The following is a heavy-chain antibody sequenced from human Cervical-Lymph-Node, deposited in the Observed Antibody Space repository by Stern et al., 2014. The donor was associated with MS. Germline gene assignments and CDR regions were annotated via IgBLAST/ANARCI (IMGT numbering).Heavy chain of an antibody. V-gene: IGHV3-72*01. CDR3: ARGSFGGSYNY. CDR2: IRIKANGYTT. CDR1: GFTFSNHY. J-gene: IGHJ4*02. D-gene: IGHD1-26*01. Sequence: EVQLVESGGGLVQPGGSLRLSCAASGFTFSNHYMDWVRQAPGKGLEWVGRIRIKANGYTTEYAASMKARFTISRDDSRNSLYLQMNSLKTQDTAVYYCARGSFGGSYNYWGQGTRVTVSS.